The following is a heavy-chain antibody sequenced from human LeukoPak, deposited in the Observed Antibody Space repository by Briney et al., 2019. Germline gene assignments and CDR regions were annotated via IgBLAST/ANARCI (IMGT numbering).Heavy chain of an antibody. V-gene: IGHV3-66*01. CDR3: ARDPPAVLIDTYG. D-gene: IGHD2-8*01. Sequence: GGSLRLSCTASVFIVTNNYINWVRQAPGKGLEWVSLVYSGGSTYYADSVKGRFTISRDNSKNMVYLQMNSLRAEDTAMYYCARDPPAVLIDTYGWGQGTLVTVSS. J-gene: IGHJ4*02. CDR1: VFIVTNNY. CDR2: VYSGGST.